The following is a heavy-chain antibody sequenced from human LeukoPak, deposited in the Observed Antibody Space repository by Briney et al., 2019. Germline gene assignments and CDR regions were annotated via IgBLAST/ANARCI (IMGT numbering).Heavy chain of an antibody. CDR3: ARAPRTYYYYYGMDV. CDR1: GGSISSTNYY. Sequence: SETLSLTCIVSGGSISSTNYYWGWIRQPPGKGLEWIGTIYYSGSTYYNPSLKSRVTISVDTSKNQFSLKLSSVTAADTAVYYCARAPRTYYYYYGMDVWGQGTTVTVSS. V-gene: IGHV4-39*07. CDR2: IYYSGST. J-gene: IGHJ6*02.